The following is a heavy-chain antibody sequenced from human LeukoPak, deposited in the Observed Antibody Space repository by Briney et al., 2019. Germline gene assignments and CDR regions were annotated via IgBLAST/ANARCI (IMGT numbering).Heavy chain of an antibody. D-gene: IGHD1-1*01. Sequence: ASVKVSCKASGYTFTGYYMHWVRQAPGQGLEWMGWINPNSGGTNYAQKFQGRVTMTRDTSISTAYMELSRLRSDDTAVYYCARGSENNWNDDGNYYFDYWGQGTLVTVSS. CDR1: GYTFTGYY. V-gene: IGHV1-2*02. CDR3: ARGSENNWNDDGNYYFDY. J-gene: IGHJ4*02. CDR2: INPNSGGT.